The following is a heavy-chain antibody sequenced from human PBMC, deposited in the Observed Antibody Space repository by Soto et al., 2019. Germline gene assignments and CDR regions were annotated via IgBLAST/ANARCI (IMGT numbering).Heavy chain of an antibody. CDR1: GFTFSSYA. J-gene: IGHJ4*02. CDR2: ISGSGGKT. Sequence: EVQLLESGGGLVQPGGSLRLSCVASGFTFSSYAMSWVRQAPGKGLEWVSAISGSGGKTYYADSVKGRFTISRDNFRNTVYLQMNSLRDEDTAVYYCAKEDRVIKTPYVDYWGQGNLVIVSS. V-gene: IGHV3-23*01. CDR3: AKEDRVIKTPYVDY. D-gene: IGHD3-3*01.